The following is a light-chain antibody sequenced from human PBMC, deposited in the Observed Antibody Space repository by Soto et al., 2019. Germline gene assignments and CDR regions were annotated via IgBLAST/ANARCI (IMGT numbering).Light chain of an antibody. J-gene: IGKJ1*01. CDR1: QGISNY. V-gene: IGKV1-27*01. CDR3: QKYTTAPWT. Sequence: DFQMTQSPSSLSASVGDRVTIACRVSQGISNYLAWYQQKPGKAPKLLIYAASTLQSGVPSRFSGSGSGTDFTLTISSLQPEDVATYYCQKYTTAPWTFGQGTKVEIK. CDR2: AAS.